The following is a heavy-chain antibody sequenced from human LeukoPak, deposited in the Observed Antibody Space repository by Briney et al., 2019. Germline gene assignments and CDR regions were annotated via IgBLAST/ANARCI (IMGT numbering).Heavy chain of an antibody. CDR3: ARSPGSPPFDY. Sequence: SETLSLTYTVSGGSISSYYWSWIRQPPGKGLEWIGYIYYSGSTNYNPSLKSRVTISVDTSKNQFSLKLSSVTAADTAVYYCARSPGSPPFDYWGQGTLVTVSS. J-gene: IGHJ4*02. V-gene: IGHV4-59*01. CDR2: IYYSGST. CDR1: GGSISSYY.